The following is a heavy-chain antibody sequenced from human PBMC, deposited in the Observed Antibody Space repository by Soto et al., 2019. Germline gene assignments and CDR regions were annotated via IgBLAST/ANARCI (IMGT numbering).Heavy chain of an antibody. CDR3: ATYGGDTGRFDY. Sequence: KPSETLSLTCTVSGGSISFSNYHWTWIRQSPGKGPEWIGSGTTYYNPSLRSRVTISVDTSQNQFSLKMHSVTAADTAVYYCATYGGDTGRFDYWGQGILVTVSS. CDR2: SGTT. CDR1: GGSISFSNYH. J-gene: IGHJ4*02. V-gene: IGHV4-39*01. D-gene: IGHD4-17*01.